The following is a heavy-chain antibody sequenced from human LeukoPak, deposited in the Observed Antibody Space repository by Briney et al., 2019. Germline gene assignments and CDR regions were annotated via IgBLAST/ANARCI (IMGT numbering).Heavy chain of an antibody. V-gene: IGHV1-8*03. CDR3: ARVWIFSAQLNRFDAFDI. CDR2: MNPNSGNT. J-gene: IGHJ3*02. CDR1: GYTFTSYD. D-gene: IGHD2-2*03. Sequence: ASVKVSCKASGYTFTSYDINWVRQATGQGLEWMGWMNPNSGNTGYAQKFQGRVTITRNTSISTAYMELSSLRSEDTAVYYCARVWIFSAQLNRFDAFDIWGQGTMVTVSS.